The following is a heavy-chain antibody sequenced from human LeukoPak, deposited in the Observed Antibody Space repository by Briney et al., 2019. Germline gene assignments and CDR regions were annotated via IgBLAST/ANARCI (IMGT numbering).Heavy chain of an antibody. V-gene: IGHV1-18*01. CDR3: ARVGSRGGSSWYSLWNFDY. J-gene: IGHJ4*02. D-gene: IGHD6-13*01. CDR2: ISAYNGNT. Sequence: AASVKVSCKASGYTFTSYGISWVRQAPGQGLEWMGWISAYNGNTNYAQKLQGRVTMTTDTSTSTAYMELRSLRSDDTAVYYCARVGSRGGSSWYSLWNFDYWGQGTLVTVSS. CDR1: GYTFTSYG.